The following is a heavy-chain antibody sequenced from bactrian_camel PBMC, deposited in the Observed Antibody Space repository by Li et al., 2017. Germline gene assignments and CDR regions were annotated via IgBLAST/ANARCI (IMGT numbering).Heavy chain of an antibody. Sequence: DVQLVESGGGLVQPGNSLTLSCAASGFTFSNYYMMWVRQAPGKGLEWLSALASDGRHTYYADSAKGRFTISRDNAKNTVYLQMNSLKSEDTALYYCAIGILVGPGWWGQGTQVTVS. V-gene: IGHV3S40*01. CDR2: LASDGRHT. CDR3: AIGILVGPGW. J-gene: IGHJ4*01. D-gene: IGHD5*01. CDR1: GFTFSNYY.